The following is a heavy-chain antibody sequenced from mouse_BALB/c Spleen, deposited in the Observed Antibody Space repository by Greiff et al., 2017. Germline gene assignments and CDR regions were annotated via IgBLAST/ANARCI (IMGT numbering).Heavy chain of an antibody. J-gene: IGHJ1*01. CDR2: ISSGGGST. D-gene: IGHD1-2*01. CDR1: GFAFSSYD. Sequence: EVKLMESGGGLVKPGGSLKLSCAASGFAFSSYDMSWVRQTPEKRLEWVAYISSGGGSTYYPDTVKGRFTISRDNAKNTLYLQMSSLKSEDTAMYYCARRGNYYGYDVWGAGTTVTVSS. V-gene: IGHV5-12-1*01. CDR3: ARRGNYYGYDV.